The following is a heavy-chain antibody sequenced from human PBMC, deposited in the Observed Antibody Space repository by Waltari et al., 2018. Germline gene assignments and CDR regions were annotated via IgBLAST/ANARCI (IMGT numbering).Heavy chain of an antibody. CDR3: ARDRGDLLGNAFDI. D-gene: IGHD7-27*01. CDR1: GFTFSSYS. CDR2: ISSSSSTI. J-gene: IGHJ3*02. Sequence: EVQLVESGGGLVQPGGSLRLSCAASGFTFSSYSMNWVRQAPGKGLEWVSYISSSSSTIYYADSVKGRFTISRDNAKNSLYLQMNSLRAEDTAVYYCARDRGDLLGNAFDIWGQGTMVTVSS. V-gene: IGHV3-48*04.